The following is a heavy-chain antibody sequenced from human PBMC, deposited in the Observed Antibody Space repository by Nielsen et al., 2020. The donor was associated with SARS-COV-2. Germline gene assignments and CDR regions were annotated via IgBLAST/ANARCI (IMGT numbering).Heavy chain of an antibody. CDR2: IKSDGSGT. J-gene: IGHJ6*02. D-gene: IGHD2-2*01. V-gene: IGHV3-74*01. CDR1: GFTFSIYW. CDR3: AKDLGPGYVAAAMLGYYYYYGMDV. Sequence: GGSLRLSCAASGFTFSIYWIHWVRQAPGKGLAWVSRIKSDGSGTIYADSVKGRFTISRDNSKNTLYLQMNSLRAEDTAVYYCAKDLGPGYVAAAMLGYYYYYGMDVWGQGTTVTVSS.